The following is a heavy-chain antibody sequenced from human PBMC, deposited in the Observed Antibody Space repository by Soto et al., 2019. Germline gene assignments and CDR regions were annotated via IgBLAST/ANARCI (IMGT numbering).Heavy chain of an antibody. Sequence: QLQLQESGPGLVKPSETLSLTCTVSGGSISSSSYYWGWIRQPPVKGLEWIGSISYSGSTYYNPSLKSRVTISVDTSKNQFSLKLSSVTAADTAVYYCARALGYCSGGSCYGWFDPWGQGTLVTVSS. CDR3: ARALGYCSGGSCYGWFDP. V-gene: IGHV4-39*01. CDR1: GGSISSSSYY. CDR2: ISYSGST. D-gene: IGHD2-15*01. J-gene: IGHJ5*02.